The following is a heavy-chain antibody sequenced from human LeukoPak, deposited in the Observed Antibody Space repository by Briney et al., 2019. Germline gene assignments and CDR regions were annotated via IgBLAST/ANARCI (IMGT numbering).Heavy chain of an antibody. D-gene: IGHD6-19*01. CDR2: TYYSGST. V-gene: IGHV4-59*01. CDR3: ASGSSGWYYRIDY. J-gene: IGHJ4*02. Sequence: SETLSLTCTVSGGSISSYYWSWIRQPPGKGLEWIGYTYYSGSTNYNPSLKSRVTISVDTSKNQFSLKLSSVTAADTAVYYCASGSSGWYYRIDYWGQGTLVTVSS. CDR1: GGSISSYY.